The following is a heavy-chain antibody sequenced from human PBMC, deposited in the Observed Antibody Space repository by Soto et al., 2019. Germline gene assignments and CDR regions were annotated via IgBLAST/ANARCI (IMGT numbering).Heavy chain of an antibody. CDR2: ISAYNGNT. Sequence: ASVKVSCKASGYTFTRYGISWVRQDPGQGLEWMGWISAYNGNTNYAQKLQGRVTMTTDTSTSTAYMELRSLRSDDTAVYYCAREAAAGTLDYWGQGTLVTVSS. J-gene: IGHJ4*02. V-gene: IGHV1-18*01. CDR1: GYTFTRYG. CDR3: AREAAAGTLDY. D-gene: IGHD6-13*01.